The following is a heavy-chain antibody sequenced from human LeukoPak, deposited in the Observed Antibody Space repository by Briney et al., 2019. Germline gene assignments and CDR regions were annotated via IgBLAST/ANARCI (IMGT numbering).Heavy chain of an antibody. CDR3: ARDLGYGDYVIDY. CDR2: ISSSSSYI. D-gene: IGHD4-17*01. J-gene: IGHJ4*02. V-gene: IGHV3-21*01. CDR1: GFTFSSYS. Sequence: GESLRLSCAASGFTFSSYSMNWVRQAPGKGLEWVSSISSSSSYIYYADSVKGRFTISRDNAKNSLYLQMNSLRAEDTAVYYCARDLGYGDYVIDYRGQGTLVTVSS.